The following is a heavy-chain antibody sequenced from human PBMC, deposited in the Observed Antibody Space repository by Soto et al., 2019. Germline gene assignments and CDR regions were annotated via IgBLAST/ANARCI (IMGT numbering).Heavy chain of an antibody. Sequence: SVKVACKASGGTFSSYAISWVRQAPGQGLEWMGGIIPIFGTANYAQKFQGSVTITADESTSTASMVLRSLRSEDTADYYCARVHGYCYWTGNYFDEWDQGTLGTGAS. CDR1: GGTFSSYA. J-gene: IGHJ4*02. CDR2: IIPIFGTA. D-gene: IGHD2-21*02. CDR3: ARVHGYCYWTGNYFDE. V-gene: IGHV1-69*13.